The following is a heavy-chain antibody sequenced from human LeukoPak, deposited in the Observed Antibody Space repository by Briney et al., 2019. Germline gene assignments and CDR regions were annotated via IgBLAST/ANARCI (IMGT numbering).Heavy chain of an antibody. CDR1: GFTFSSYG. J-gene: IGHJ4*02. D-gene: IGHD6-19*01. CDR3: AKDEKQWLAQSFDY. CDR2: ISYDGSNK. V-gene: IGHV3-30*18. Sequence: GGSLRLSCAASGFTFSSYGMHWVRQAPGKGLEWVGVISYDGSNKYYADSVKGRFTISRDNSKNTLYLQMNSPRAEDTAVYYCAKDEKQWLAQSFDYWGQGTLVTVSS.